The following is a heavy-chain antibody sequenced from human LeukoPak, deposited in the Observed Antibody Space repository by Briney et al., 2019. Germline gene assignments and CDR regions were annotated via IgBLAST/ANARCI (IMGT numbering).Heavy chain of an antibody. D-gene: IGHD4-17*01. CDR3: AADLYDYGDYVLGY. J-gene: IGHJ4*02. V-gene: IGHV1-58*01. Sequence: SVKVSCKASEFTFTSSVVQWVRQARGQRLEWIGWIVVGSGNTNYAQKFQERVTITRDMSTSTAYMELSSLRSEDTAVYYCAADLYDYGDYVLGYWGQGTLVTVSS. CDR1: EFTFTSSV. CDR2: IVVGSGNT.